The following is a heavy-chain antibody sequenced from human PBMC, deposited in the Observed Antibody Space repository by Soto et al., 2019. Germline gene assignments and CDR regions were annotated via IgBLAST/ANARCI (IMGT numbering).Heavy chain of an antibody. Sequence: PGGSLRLSCSASGFTFSSYAMHWVRQAPGKGLEYVSAISSNGGSTYYADSVKGRFTISRDNSKNTLYLQMSSLRAEDTAVYYCVKGMIVVVIIDFFAPWGQGTLVTVSS. D-gene: IGHD3-22*01. CDR1: GFTFSSYA. V-gene: IGHV3-64D*08. CDR2: ISSNGGST. CDR3: VKGMIVVVIIDFFAP. J-gene: IGHJ5*02.